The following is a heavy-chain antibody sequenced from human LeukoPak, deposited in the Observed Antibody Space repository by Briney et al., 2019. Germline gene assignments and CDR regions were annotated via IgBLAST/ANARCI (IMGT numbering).Heavy chain of an antibody. CDR2: IYYSGST. Sequence: SETLSLTCTVSGGSISSYYWSWIRQPPGKGLEWIGYIYYSGSTNYNPSLKSRVTISVDTSKNQFSLKLSSVTAADTAVYYCARSNIAAGPHFDYWGQGTLVTVSS. V-gene: IGHV4-59*01. CDR1: GGSISSYY. CDR3: ARSNIAAGPHFDY. J-gene: IGHJ4*02. D-gene: IGHD6-13*01.